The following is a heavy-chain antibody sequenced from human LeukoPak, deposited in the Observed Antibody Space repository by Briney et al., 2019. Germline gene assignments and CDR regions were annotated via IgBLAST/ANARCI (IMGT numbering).Heavy chain of an antibody. V-gene: IGHV4-39*01. J-gene: IGHJ6*04. D-gene: IGHD6-6*01. CDR2: IYYNGGT. CDR3: ARQSIAARGYFYYLDV. Sequence: KPSETLSLTCTVSSGSISSSSYYWGWIRQPPGKGPEWIGCIYYNGGTYYNPSLKSRVTMSVDTSKNQFSLRLSSVTAADTAFYYCARQSIAARGYFYYLDVWGKGTSVTVSS. CDR1: SGSISSSSYY.